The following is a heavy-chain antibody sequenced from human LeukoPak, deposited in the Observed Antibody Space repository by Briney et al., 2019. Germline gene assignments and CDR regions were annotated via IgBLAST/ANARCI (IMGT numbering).Heavy chain of an antibody. D-gene: IGHD6-13*01. J-gene: IGHJ5*02. CDR3: AKMSSSWYGWFEP. V-gene: IGHV3-9*01. CDR2: ISWNSGSI. CDR1: GFTFDDYA. Sequence: GRSLRLSCAASGFTFDDYAMHWVRQAPGKGLEWVSGISWNSGSIGYADSVKGRFTISRDNAKNSLYLQMNSLRAEDTALYYCAKMSSSWYGWFEPWGQGTLVTVYS.